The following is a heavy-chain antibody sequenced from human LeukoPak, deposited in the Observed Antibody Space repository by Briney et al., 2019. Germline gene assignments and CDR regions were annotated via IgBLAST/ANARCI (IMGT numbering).Heavy chain of an antibody. CDR3: ARGRPSYDILTGYYLYYFDY. J-gene: IGHJ4*02. D-gene: IGHD3-9*01. Sequence: PETLSLTCTVSGGSISSSSYYWGWIRQPPGKGLEWIGSIYYSGSTYYNPSLKSRVTISVDTSKNQFSLKLSSVTAADTAVYYCARGRPSYDILTGYYLYYFDYWGQGTLVTVSS. CDR1: GGSISSSSYY. CDR2: IYYSGST. V-gene: IGHV4-39*01.